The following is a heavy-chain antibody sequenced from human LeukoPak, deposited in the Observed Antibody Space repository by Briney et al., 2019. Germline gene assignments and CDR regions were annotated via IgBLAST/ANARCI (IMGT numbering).Heavy chain of an antibody. CDR2: ISYDGSTK. Sequence: PGGSLRLSCAASGFTFSSYWMSWVRQAPGKGPEWVAVISYDGSTKVYTDSVMGRFTISRDNSKRSVSLQMHSLTTEDTAVYFCARDRESYGSGSPNVWGQGTMVTVSS. V-gene: IGHV3-30-3*01. J-gene: IGHJ3*01. D-gene: IGHD3-10*01. CDR1: GFTFSSYW. CDR3: ARDRESYGSGSPNV.